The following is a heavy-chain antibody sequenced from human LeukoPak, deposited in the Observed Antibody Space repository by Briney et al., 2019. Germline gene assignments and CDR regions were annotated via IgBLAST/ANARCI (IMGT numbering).Heavy chain of an antibody. CDR3: ATPLDYYDSSGYHQGGD. CDR2: IKEDGSKK. Sequence: PGRSLRLSCAASGFTFSGCWMTWVRQAPGKGLEWVANIKEDGSKKNYVDSVKGRFTIFRDNAKNSLYLQMNSLRAEDTAVYYCATPLDYYDSSGYHQGGDWGQGTLVTVSS. D-gene: IGHD3-22*01. V-gene: IGHV3-7*03. CDR1: GFTFSGCW. J-gene: IGHJ4*02.